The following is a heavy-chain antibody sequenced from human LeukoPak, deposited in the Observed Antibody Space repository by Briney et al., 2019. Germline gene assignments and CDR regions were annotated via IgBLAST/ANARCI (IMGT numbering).Heavy chain of an antibody. D-gene: IGHD3-10*01. CDR3: VRSTSSTPLGGYYNIDV. CDR1: VGSSRGNY. J-gene: IGHJ6*03. CDR2: INHVVNT. V-gene: IGHV4-34*01. Sequence: SQTLSPTCPVYVGSSRGNYWNWIRPPPRKGREWIGAINHVVNTTYNTSLKRGATISGDSSKKQFSPNLSSLTPAATPVYYCVRSTSSTPLGGYYNIDVWAKGTTVTVPS.